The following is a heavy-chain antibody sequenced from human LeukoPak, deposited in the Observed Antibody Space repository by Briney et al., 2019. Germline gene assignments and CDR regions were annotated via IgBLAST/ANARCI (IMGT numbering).Heavy chain of an antibody. D-gene: IGHD3-22*01. V-gene: IGHV1-2*02. J-gene: IGHJ4*02. CDR2: INPNSGGT. Sequence: ASVKVSCKASGYTFTGYYMHWVRQAPGQGLEWMGWINPNSGGTNYAQKFQGRVTMTRDTSISTAYMELSRLRSDDTAVYYCATGEYYDSSGYYSFDYWGQGTLVTVSS. CDR3: ATGEYYDSSGYYSFDY. CDR1: GYTFTGYY.